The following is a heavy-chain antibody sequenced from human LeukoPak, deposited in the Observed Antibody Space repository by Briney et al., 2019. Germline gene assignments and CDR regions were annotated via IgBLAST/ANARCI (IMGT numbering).Heavy chain of an antibody. Sequence: PGGSLRLSCAASGLTFSSYSMVWVRQAPGKGLEYVSGITSNGGTTYYGNSVKGRFTISRDNSKDTLYLQMGSLRTEDMAVYYCARGIRWASDYWGQGTPVTVAS. CDR2: ITSNGGTT. CDR1: GLTFSSYS. J-gene: IGHJ4*02. V-gene: IGHV3-64*01. D-gene: IGHD4-23*01. CDR3: ARGIRWASDY.